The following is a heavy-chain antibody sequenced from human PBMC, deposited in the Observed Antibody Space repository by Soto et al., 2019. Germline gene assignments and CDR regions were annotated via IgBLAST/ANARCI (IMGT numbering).Heavy chain of an antibody. CDR3: ARDHVGATADY. CDR1: GFTFSSYW. D-gene: IGHD1-26*01. V-gene: IGHV3-74*01. J-gene: IGHJ4*02. CDR2: INSDGSST. Sequence: EVQLVESGGGLVQPGGSLRLSCAASGFTFSSYWMHWVRQAPGKGLVWVSRINSDGSSTSYADSVKGPFTISRDNAKNTLYRQMNSLRAEDTAVYYCARDHVGATADYCGQGTLVTVSS.